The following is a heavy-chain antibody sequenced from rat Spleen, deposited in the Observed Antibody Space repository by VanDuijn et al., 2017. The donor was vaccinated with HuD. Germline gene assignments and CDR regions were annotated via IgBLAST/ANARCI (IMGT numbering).Heavy chain of an antibody. J-gene: IGHJ2*01. CDR2: IWTGGT. D-gene: IGHD1-4*01. CDR1: GFSLTSYN. Sequence: QVQLKESGPGLVQPSQTLSLTCTVSGFSLTSYNVHWVRQSTGKGLEWLGLIWTGGTRYNSALKSRLSISKDTSKSQVFLKMNSLQTEDTATYYCARERYGYTPDYWGQGVMVTVSS. V-gene: IGHV2-41*01. CDR3: ARERYGYTPDY.